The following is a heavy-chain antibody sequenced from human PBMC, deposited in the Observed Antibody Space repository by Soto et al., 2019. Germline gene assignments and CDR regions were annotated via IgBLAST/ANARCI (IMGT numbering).Heavy chain of an antibody. V-gene: IGHV1-18*04. CDR1: GYTFTSYC. CDR3: ARTDDFWSGLKVGYWFDP. CDR2: ISAYNGNT. D-gene: IGHD3-3*01. Sequence: ASVKVSCKASGYTFTSYCISWVLQAPGQGLEWMGWISAYNGNTNYAQKLQGRVTMTTDTSTSTAYMELRSLRSDDTAVYYCARTDDFWSGLKVGYWFDPWGQGTLVTVSS. J-gene: IGHJ5*02.